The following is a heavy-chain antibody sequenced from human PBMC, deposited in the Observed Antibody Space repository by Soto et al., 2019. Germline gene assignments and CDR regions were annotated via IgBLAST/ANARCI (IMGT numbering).Heavy chain of an antibody. Sequence: QVQLVQSGAEVKKPGSAVNVSCKASGGTFNSYAVSWVRQAPGQGLEWMGGIIPLFGAPRYAQKFQGRVTITADKVTSTVYMEVNSLRSEDTAVFYCARARSNYAYNYALDVWGQGTTVIVSS. V-gene: IGHV1-69*06. CDR1: GGTFNSYA. CDR2: IIPLFGAP. D-gene: IGHD4-4*01. J-gene: IGHJ6*02. CDR3: ARARSNYAYNYALDV.